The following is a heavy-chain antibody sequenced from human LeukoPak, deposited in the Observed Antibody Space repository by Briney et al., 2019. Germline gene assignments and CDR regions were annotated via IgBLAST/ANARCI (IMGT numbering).Heavy chain of an antibody. Sequence: SPSETLSLTCTASGGSISSYSWSWIRQPAGKGLEWIGRIYTSGSTNYNPSLKSRVTMSVDTSKNQFSLKLSSVTAADTATYYCARAQQWLPIDYWGQGTLVTVSS. J-gene: IGHJ4*02. D-gene: IGHD6-19*01. CDR2: IYTSGST. CDR3: ARAQQWLPIDY. V-gene: IGHV4-4*07. CDR1: GGSISSYS.